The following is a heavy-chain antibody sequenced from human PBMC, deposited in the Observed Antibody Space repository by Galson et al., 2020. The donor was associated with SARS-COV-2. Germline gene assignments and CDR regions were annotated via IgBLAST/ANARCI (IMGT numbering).Heavy chain of an antibody. Sequence: SETLSLTCTVSGGPISTGDYYWSWIRQPPGKGLEWIGYIYNSGSTYYNPSLKSGVTISVDRSKNQFALKLSSVTSADTAVYYCARNPAIAAFDYWGQGTLVTVSS. CDR3: ARNPAIAAFDY. D-gene: IGHD6-13*01. CDR2: IYNSGST. V-gene: IGHV4-30-4*08. CDR1: GGPISTGDYY. J-gene: IGHJ4*02.